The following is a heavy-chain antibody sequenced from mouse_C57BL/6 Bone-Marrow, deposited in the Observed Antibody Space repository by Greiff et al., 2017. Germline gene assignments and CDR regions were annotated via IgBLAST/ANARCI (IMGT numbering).Heavy chain of an antibody. CDR1: GFTFNTYA. J-gene: IGHJ4*01. Sequence: EVQGVESGGGLVQPKGSLKLSCAASGFTFNTYAMHWVRQAPGKGLEWVARIRSKSSNYATYYADSVKDRFTISRDDSQSMLYLQMNNLKTEDTAMYYCVRGGAYYDYDGVWDYWGQGTSVTVSS. V-gene: IGHV10-3*01. CDR2: IRSKSSNYAT. D-gene: IGHD2-4*01. CDR3: VRGGAYYDYDGVWDY.